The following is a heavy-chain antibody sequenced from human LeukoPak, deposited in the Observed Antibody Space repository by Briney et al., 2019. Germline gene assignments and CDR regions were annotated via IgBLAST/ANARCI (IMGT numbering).Heavy chain of an antibody. Sequence: PSETLSLTCTVSGGSISSYYWSWIRQPPGKGLEWIGYIYYSGSTNYNPSLKSRVTISVDTSKNQFSLTLSSVTAADTAVYYCARTPPPRYYFDYWGQGTLVTVSS. D-gene: IGHD3-3*01. CDR2: IYYSGST. V-gene: IGHV4-59*01. J-gene: IGHJ4*02. CDR1: GGSISSYY. CDR3: ARTPPPRYYFDY.